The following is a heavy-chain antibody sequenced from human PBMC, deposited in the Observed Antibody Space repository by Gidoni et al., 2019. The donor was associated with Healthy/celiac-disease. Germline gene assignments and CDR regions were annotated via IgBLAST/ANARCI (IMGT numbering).Heavy chain of an antibody. Sequence: EVQLLESGGGLVQPGGSLRLSCAASGFTFSSYAMSWVRQAPGKGLEGVSAISGSGGSTYYADSVKGRFTISRDNSKNTLYLQMNSLRAEDTAVYYCAKDNQKSGYSGYDAFDYWGQGTLVTVSS. V-gene: IGHV3-23*01. CDR1: GFTFSSYA. CDR2: ISGSGGST. CDR3: AKDNQKSGYSGYDAFDY. D-gene: IGHD5-12*01. J-gene: IGHJ4*02.